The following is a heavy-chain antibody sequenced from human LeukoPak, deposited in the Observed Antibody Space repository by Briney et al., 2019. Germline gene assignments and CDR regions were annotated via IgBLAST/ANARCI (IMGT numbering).Heavy chain of an antibody. V-gene: IGHV1-8*01. CDR2: MNPNSGNT. J-gene: IGHJ6*03. CDR1: GYTFTSYD. Sequence: ASVKVSCKASGYTFTSYDINWVRQATGQGLEWMGWMNPNSGNTGYAQKFQGRVTMTRNTSISTAYMELGSLRSEDTAVYYCARVVTPRYYYYYMDVWGKGTTVTVSS. CDR3: ARVVTPRYYYYYMDV. D-gene: IGHD4-23*01.